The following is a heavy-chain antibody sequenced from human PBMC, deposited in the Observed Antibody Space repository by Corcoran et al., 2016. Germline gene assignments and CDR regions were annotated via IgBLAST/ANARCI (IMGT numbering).Heavy chain of an antibody. CDR1: GGSISSGYY. CDR2: IYYSGGT. J-gene: IGHJ6*02. V-gene: IGHV4-39*07. D-gene: IGHD2-15*01. Sequence: QLQLQQSGPGLVKPSETLSLTCTVSGGSISSGYYWDWIRQPPGKGLEWLGSIYYSGGTYYNPSLKSRVTISVDTSKNQFSLKLSSVTAADTAVYYGARDSGGFDGMDVWGQGTTVTVSS. CDR3: ARDSGGFDGMDV.